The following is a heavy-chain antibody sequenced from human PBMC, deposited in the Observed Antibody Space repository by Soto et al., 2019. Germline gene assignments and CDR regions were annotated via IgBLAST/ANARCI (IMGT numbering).Heavy chain of an antibody. CDR1: HYSFTKYC. Sequence: ASVKVSCTASHYSFTKYCVHWVRQAPGQGLEWMGIINPSGGSANYAQRFQGRVTMTRDTSTSTDYMELSSLRSEATAVYYCSRALYDTDSLPVWAEPRYYAMDV. D-gene: IGHD3-16*01. V-gene: IGHV1-46*01. CDR3: SRALYDTDSLPVWAEPRYYAMDV. J-gene: IGHJ6*01. CDR2: INPSGGSA.